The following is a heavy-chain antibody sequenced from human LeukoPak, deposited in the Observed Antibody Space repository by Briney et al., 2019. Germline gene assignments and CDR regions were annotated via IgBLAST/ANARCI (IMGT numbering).Heavy chain of an antibody. D-gene: IGHD4-17*01. Sequence: PGGSLRLACAASGFTFSSYAMSWVRQAPGKGLEWVSCISSSSSDIYYADSVKGRFTISRDNAKSSVYLQMNSLRAEDTAVYYCASLHGDYVYWGQGTLVTVSS. CDR3: ASLHGDYVY. CDR1: GFTFSSYA. CDR2: ISSSSSDI. V-gene: IGHV3-21*01. J-gene: IGHJ4*02.